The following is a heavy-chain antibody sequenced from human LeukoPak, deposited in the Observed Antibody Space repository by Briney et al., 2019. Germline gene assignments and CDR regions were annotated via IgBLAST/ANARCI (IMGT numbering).Heavy chain of an antibody. CDR3: AREASGSYYNFYYFYMDV. V-gene: IGHV4-4*07. CDR1: RGSFSNHF. J-gene: IGHJ6*03. CDR2: IYPSRNT. Sequence: SETLSLTCSVSRGSFSNHFWSWVRHPAGKGLEWIGRIYPSRNTNYNPSLKSRVTSTEDTTKTQFYLSLSSVTAADTAVYYCAREASGSYYNFYYFYMDVWGKGTTVTISS. D-gene: IGHD3-10*01.